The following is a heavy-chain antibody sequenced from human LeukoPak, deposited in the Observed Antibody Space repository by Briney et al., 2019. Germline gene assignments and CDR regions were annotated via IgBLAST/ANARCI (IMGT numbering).Heavy chain of an antibody. CDR3: ARDGGSGAYPY. CDR1: GGTFSSYA. Sequence: TVKVSCKASGGTFSSYAISWVRQAPGQGLEWMGRIIPIFGTANYAQKFQGRVTITTDESTSTAYMELSSLRSEDTAVYYCARDGGSGAYPYWGQGTLVTVSS. J-gene: IGHJ4*02. CDR2: IIPIFGTA. D-gene: IGHD2-15*01. V-gene: IGHV1-69*05.